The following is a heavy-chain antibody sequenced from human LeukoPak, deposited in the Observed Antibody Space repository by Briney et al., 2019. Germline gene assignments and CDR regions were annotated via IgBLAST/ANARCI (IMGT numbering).Heavy chain of an antibody. CDR1: GFTFSSYE. D-gene: IGHD3-22*01. Sequence: GGSLRLSCAASGFTFSSYEMNWVRQAPGKGLEWDSYISSSGSTIYYADSVKGRFTISRDNAKNSLYLQMNSLRAEDTAVYYCARERYDSSGFDYWGQGTLVTVSS. CDR2: ISSSGSTI. V-gene: IGHV3-48*03. J-gene: IGHJ4*02. CDR3: ARERYDSSGFDY.